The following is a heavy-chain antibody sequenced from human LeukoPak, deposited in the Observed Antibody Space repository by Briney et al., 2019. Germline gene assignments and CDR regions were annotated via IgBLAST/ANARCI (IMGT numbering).Heavy chain of an antibody. J-gene: IGHJ2*01. V-gene: IGHV3-23*01. Sequence: GGSLRLSCAASGFTFSCYDMSWVRQAPGKGLEWVSASGGDGGSTYADSVKGRFTISRDNSKNTLYLQMNSLRAEDTATYYCAKALNYWYFDLWGRGNLVTVSS. CDR3: AKALNYWYFDL. CDR1: GFTFSCYD. CDR2: SGGDGGST.